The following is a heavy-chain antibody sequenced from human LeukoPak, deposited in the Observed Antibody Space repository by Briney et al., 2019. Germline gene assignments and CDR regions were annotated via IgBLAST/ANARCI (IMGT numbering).Heavy chain of an antibody. CDR2: ISGSNGNT. CDR3: ARSGRGTYYYFDL. J-gene: IGHJ4*02. Sequence: ASVKVSCKASGYSSTRYGISWVRQAPGQGLEWMGWISGSNGNTNYAQKFQGRVTMTTDTSTGTAYMDLRNLRFDDTAVYFCARSGRGTYYYFDLWGQGTLVTVSS. V-gene: IGHV1-18*01. CDR1: GYSSTRYG. D-gene: IGHD1-26*01.